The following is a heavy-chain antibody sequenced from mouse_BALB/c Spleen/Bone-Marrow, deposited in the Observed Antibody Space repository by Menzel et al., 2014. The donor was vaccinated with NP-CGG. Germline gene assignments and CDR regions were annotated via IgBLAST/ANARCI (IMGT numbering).Heavy chain of an antibody. J-gene: IGHJ2*01. Sequence: EVNVVESGGGLVQPGGSRKLSCAASGFTFSSFGMHWVRQAPEKGLEWVAYISSGSSTIFYADTLKGRFTVSRDNPKNTLFLQMTSLRSEDTAMYYCTRGGNWDDFDYWGQGTTLTVSS. V-gene: IGHV5-17*02. D-gene: IGHD4-1*01. CDR2: ISSGSSTI. CDR3: TRGGNWDDFDY. CDR1: GFTFSSFG.